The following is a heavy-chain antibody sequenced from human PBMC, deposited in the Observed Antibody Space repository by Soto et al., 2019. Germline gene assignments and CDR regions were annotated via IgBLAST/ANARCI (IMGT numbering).Heavy chain of an antibody. CDR1: GFTFSSYN. CDR2: IRSSSSYR. D-gene: IGHD3-9*01. V-gene: IGHV3-21*01. CDR3: ARRQEDYDLLTVYYRRYFDL. J-gene: IGHJ2*01. Sequence: EVQLVESGGGLVKPGGSLRLSCVASGFTFSSYNMNWVRQAPGKGLEWVSSIRSSSSYRDYADSVKGRFTTSRDNAKKSLYLQMNSRRAEDTALYYCARRQEDYDLLTVYYRRYFDLWGRCTLVTVSS.